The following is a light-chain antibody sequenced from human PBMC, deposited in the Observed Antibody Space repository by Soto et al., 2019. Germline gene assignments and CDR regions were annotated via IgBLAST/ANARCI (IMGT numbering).Light chain of an antibody. CDR3: QQSDNSPRT. Sequence: EIVLTQSPGTLSLSPGERATLSCRASQSVTSSSLAWYQQKPGQAPRLLIYAASSRATGIPDRFSGSGSGTDFTLTISRLEPEDFAVYYCQQSDNSPRTFGQGTKVEIK. CDR2: AAS. J-gene: IGKJ1*01. CDR1: QSVTSSS. V-gene: IGKV3-20*01.